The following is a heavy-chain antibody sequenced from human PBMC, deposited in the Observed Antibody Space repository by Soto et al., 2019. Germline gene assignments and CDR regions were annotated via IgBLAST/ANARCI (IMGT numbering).Heavy chain of an antibody. V-gene: IGHV4-59*01. CDR3: ALRSMSVVPEY. CDR1: GDSISSYY. J-gene: IGHJ4*02. D-gene: IGHD3-22*01. CDR2: LYYGRSA. Sequence: QVQLQESGPGLVKPSETLSLTCAVSGDSISSYYCMWIRQPPGKALESIGYLYYGRSANYNPSLKSRVTMSADTATNQCSLTLSSMTAADTAVYYCALRSMSVVPEYWGQGTLVTVSS.